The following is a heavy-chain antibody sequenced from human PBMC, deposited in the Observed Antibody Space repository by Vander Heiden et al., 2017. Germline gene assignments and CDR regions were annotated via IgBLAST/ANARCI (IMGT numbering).Heavy chain of an antibody. CDR1: SYTFPSYG. Sequence: QVQPVQSGAAVKKPCAAEPVSSQASSYTFPSYGSNWVRQAPGQGLEWMGWLEPHSGNTGYAQKFQGRVTMTRDTSISTAYMELSSLRSEDTAVYYCAGWGRFVTGRSPRNMYYYYALDVWGQGTTVTVSS. CDR2: LEPHSGNT. V-gene: IGHV1-8*02. CDR3: AGWGRFVTGRSPRNMYYYYALDV. J-gene: IGHJ6*02. D-gene: IGHD7-27*01.